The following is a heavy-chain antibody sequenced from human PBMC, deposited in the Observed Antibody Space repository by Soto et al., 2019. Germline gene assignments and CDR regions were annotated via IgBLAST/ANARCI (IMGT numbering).Heavy chain of an antibody. V-gene: IGHV1-69*13. CDR1: GGTFSSYA. J-gene: IGHJ4*02. Sequence: SVKVSCKASGGTFSSYAISWVRQAPGQGLEWMGGIIPIFGTANYAQKFQGRVTITADESTSTAYMELSSLRSEDTAVYYCARDRFEYYYDSSGYPFDYWGQGTLVTVSS. D-gene: IGHD3-22*01. CDR3: ARDRFEYYYDSSGYPFDY. CDR2: IIPIFGTA.